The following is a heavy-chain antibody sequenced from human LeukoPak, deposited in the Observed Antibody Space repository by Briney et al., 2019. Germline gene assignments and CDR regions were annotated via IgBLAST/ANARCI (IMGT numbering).Heavy chain of an antibody. CDR2: INHSGST. D-gene: IGHD3-3*01. CDR3: ARGFGVLYYYYYYMDV. V-gene: IGHV4-34*01. J-gene: IGHJ6*03. Sequence: SETLSLTCAVYGGSFSGYYCSWIRQPPGKGLEWIGEINHSGSTNYNPSLKSRVTISVDTSKNQFSLKLSSVTATDTAVYYCARGFGVLYYYYYYMDVWGKGTTVTVSS. CDR1: GGSFSGYY.